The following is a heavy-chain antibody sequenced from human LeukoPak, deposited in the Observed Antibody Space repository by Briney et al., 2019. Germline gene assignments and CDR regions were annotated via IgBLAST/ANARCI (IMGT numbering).Heavy chain of an antibody. D-gene: IGHD6-19*01. CDR1: GFLFSRYS. Sequence: GVPQSLLCTPCGFLFSRYSMKGLPRAPEGAVEGVSYISSRSTTTNYADSVKGRFTISRDNDKNSLYLQMNSLRDEDTAVYYCASPLDYSSPRYWGQGTLVTVSS. V-gene: IGHV3-48*02. CDR2: ISSRSTTT. J-gene: IGHJ4*02. CDR3: ASPLDYSSPRY.